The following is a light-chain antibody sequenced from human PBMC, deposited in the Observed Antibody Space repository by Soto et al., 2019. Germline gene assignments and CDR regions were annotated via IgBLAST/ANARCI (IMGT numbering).Light chain of an antibody. V-gene: IGKV3-15*01. J-gene: IGKJ1*01. Sequence: EIVLTQSPATLSVSPGERATLSCRASQSVSSNLAWYQQKPGQAPRLLIYGASTRATGIPARFSGSGSGTDFTLTISSLQPEDFAVYYCQQYNSWPVTFGQGTKVEIK. CDR2: GAS. CDR1: QSVSSN. CDR3: QQYNSWPVT.